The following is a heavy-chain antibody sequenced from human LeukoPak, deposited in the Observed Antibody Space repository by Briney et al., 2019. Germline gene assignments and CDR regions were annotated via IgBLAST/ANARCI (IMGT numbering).Heavy chain of an antibody. J-gene: IGHJ4*02. D-gene: IGHD5-18*01. CDR3: AGYRSGRNY. CDR1: GGSFSGYY. V-gene: IGHV4-34*01. CDR2: INHSGST. Sequence: PSETLSLTCAVYGGSFSGYYWSWIRQPPGKGLEWIGGINHSGSTNYNPSLKSRVTISVDTSKNQFSLQPSSVTGAHTAVYYCAGYRSGRNYWGQGTLVTVYS.